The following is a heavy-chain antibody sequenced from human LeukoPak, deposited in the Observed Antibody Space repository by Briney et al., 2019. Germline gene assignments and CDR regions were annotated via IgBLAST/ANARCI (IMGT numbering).Heavy chain of an antibody. D-gene: IGHD2-15*01. Sequence: ASVKVSCKASGYTFTSYGISWVRQAPGQGLEWMGWISGYNGNTYYAQNLQGRVTMTTDTSTTTANMELRSLTSDDTAVYYCARDRYCSRSSCDHYYHYGMDVWGQGTTVTVSS. CDR2: ISGYNGNT. CDR3: ARDRYCSRSSCDHYYHYGMDV. CDR1: GYTFTSYG. V-gene: IGHV1-18*01. J-gene: IGHJ6*02.